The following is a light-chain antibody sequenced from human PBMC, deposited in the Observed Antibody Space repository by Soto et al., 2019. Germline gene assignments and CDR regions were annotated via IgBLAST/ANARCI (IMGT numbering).Light chain of an antibody. CDR1: QNINNN. Sequence: DIQMTQSPSSVSASVGDRVFITCRASQNINNNLAWYQQTPGRAPKLLIYAASNLHDGVPSRFSGSASATDFTLNIIGLQPEDFGTYYCQQADSLSITFGQGTRLDIK. CDR2: AAS. V-gene: IGKV1-12*01. J-gene: IGKJ5*01. CDR3: QQADSLSIT.